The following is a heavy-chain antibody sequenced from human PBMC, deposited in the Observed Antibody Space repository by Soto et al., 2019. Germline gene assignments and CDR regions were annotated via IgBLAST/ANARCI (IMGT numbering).Heavy chain of an antibody. Sequence: QVQLQQWGAGLLKPSETLSLTCAVYGGSFSGYYWSWIRQPPGKGLEWIGEINHSGSTNYNPSLNSRVTISVDTSKNQFSLKLSSVTAADTAVYYCARAPTLTYYYGSGSYYKSYYFDYWGQGTLVTVSS. J-gene: IGHJ4*02. CDR3: ARAPTLTYYYGSGSYYKSYYFDY. D-gene: IGHD3-10*01. CDR1: GGSFSGYY. V-gene: IGHV4-34*01. CDR2: INHSGST.